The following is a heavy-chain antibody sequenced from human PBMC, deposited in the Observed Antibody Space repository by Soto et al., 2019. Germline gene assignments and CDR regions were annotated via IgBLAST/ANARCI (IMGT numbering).Heavy chain of an antibody. D-gene: IGHD5-12*01. CDR3: AREAPRSGYAFGDFDC. J-gene: IGHJ4*02. V-gene: IGHV3-23*01. CDR2: INSGGKS. CDR1: EFTFNNYG. Sequence: EVQLLESGGGLVQPGGSLRLSCAASEFTFNNYGMSWVRQAPGKGLEWVSAINSGGKSYYADSVKGRFTISRDSSKDTLLLQSDSLRAEDTAIYYCAREAPRSGYAFGDFDCWGQGTLVTVSS.